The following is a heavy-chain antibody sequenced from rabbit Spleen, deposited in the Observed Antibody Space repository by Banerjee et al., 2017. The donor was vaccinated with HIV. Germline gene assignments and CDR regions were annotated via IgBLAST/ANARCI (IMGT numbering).Heavy chain of an antibody. CDR2: IASGIT. J-gene: IGHJ4*01. V-gene: IGHV1S40*01. CDR3: ARAGEGGDGYLNL. Sequence: QSLEESGGDLVKPGASLTLTCTASGFSFSSRYYMCWVRQAPGKGLEWIACIASGITYYANWMNGRFSISRENAQNTVFLQMTSLTVADTATYFCARAGEGGDGYLNLWGQGTLVTVS. D-gene: IGHD5-1*01. CDR1: GFSFSSRYY.